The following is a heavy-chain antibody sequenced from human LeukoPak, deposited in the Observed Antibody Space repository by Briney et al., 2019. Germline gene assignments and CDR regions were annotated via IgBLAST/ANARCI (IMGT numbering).Heavy chain of an antibody. J-gene: IGHJ4*02. CDR3: ARDEYSSSSPFDY. CDR1: GFTFNTYN. V-gene: IGHV3-21*01. D-gene: IGHD6-6*01. CDR2: IGTSSSFK. Sequence: GGSLRLSCAASGFTFNTYNMNWVRHAPGKGLEWVSSIGTSSSFKYYADSVKGRFTISRDNARKSLYLEMNSLRADDTAVYYCARDEYSSSSPFDYWGQGTLVTVSS.